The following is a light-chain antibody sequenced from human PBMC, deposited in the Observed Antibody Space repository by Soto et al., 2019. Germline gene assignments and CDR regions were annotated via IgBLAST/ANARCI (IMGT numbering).Light chain of an antibody. CDR1: QSLLHSNGYNY. V-gene: IGKV2-28*01. J-gene: IGKJ2*01. CDR3: MRALKTTYT. Sequence: DIVMTQSPLSLPVTPGEPASISCRSSQSLLHSNGYNYLDWYLQKPGQSPQLLIYLGSNRASGVPDRFSGSGSGTDFTLKISRVEAEDVGVYYCMRALKTTYTFGQGTKLEIK. CDR2: LGS.